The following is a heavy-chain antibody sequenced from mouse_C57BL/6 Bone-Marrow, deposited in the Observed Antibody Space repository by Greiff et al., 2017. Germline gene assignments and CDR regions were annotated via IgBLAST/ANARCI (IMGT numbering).Heavy chain of an antibody. Sequence: QVQLKESGAELARPGASVKMSCKASGYTFTSYTMHWVKQRPGQGLEWIGYINPSSGYTKYNQKFKDKATLTADKSSSTAYMQLSSLTSEDSAVYYCARLGRNYGGYYFDYWGQGTTLTVAS. J-gene: IGHJ2*01. V-gene: IGHV1-4*01. CDR1: GYTFTSYT. D-gene: IGHD1-1*01. CDR2: INPSSGYT. CDR3: ARLGRNYGGYYFDY.